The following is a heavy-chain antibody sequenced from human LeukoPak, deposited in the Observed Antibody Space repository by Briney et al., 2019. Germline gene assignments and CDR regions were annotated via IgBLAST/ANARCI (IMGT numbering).Heavy chain of an antibody. CDR2: INHSGST. CDR1: GGSFSGYY. J-gene: IGHJ4*02. CDR3: ARGTYCSGGGCYSRHDY. V-gene: IGHV4-34*01. D-gene: IGHD2-15*01. Sequence: PSETLSLTCAVYGGSFSGYYWSWIRQPPGKGLEWIGEINHSGSTNYNPSLKSRVTISVDTSKNQFSLKLSSVTAADTAVYYCARGTYCSGGGCYSRHDYWGQGTLVTVSS.